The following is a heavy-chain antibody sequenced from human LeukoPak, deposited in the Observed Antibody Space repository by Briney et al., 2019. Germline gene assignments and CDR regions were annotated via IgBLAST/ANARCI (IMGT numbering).Heavy chain of an antibody. Sequence: PSETLSLTCTVSGGSISSGDYYWSWIRQPPGKGLEWIGYIYYSGSTYYNPSLNSRVTISVDTSKNQFSLKLTSVTVADTAVYFCARQGSMTRGGYWLDPWGQGTLVIVSS. CDR3: ARQGSMTRGGYWLDP. CDR2: IYYSGST. D-gene: IGHD3-10*01. V-gene: IGHV4-30-4*01. J-gene: IGHJ5*02. CDR1: GGSISSGDYY.